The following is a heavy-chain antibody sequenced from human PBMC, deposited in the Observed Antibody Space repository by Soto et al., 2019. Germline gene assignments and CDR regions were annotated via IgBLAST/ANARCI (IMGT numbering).Heavy chain of an antibody. CDR1: GGSISSSSYY. CDR2: IYYSGST. D-gene: IGHD2-15*01. Sequence: SETLSLTCTVSGGSISSSSYYWGWIPQPPGKGLEWIGSIYYSGSTYYNPSLKSRVTISVDTSKNQFSLKLSSVTAADTAVYYCARLTRRYCSGGSCYSYGMDVWGQGTTVTVSS. J-gene: IGHJ6*02. CDR3: ARLTRRYCSGGSCYSYGMDV. V-gene: IGHV4-39*01.